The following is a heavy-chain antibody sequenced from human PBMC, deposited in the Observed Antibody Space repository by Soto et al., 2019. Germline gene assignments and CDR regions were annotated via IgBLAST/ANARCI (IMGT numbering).Heavy chain of an antibody. CDR2: IKQDGSEK. CDR3: ARGGGRRDIVVVPAARLFDY. V-gene: IGHV3-7*05. D-gene: IGHD2-2*01. CDR1: GFTFSSYW. Sequence: EVQLVESGGGLVQPGGSLRLSCAASGFTFSSYWMSWVRQAPGKGLEWVANIKQDGSEKYYVDSVKGRFTISRDNAKNSLYLQMNSLRAEDTAVYCCARGGGRRDIVVVPAARLFDYWGQGTLVTVSS. J-gene: IGHJ4*02.